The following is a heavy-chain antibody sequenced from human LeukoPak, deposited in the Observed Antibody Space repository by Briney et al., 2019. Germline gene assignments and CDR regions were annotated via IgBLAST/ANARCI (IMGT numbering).Heavy chain of an antibody. J-gene: IGHJ4*02. Sequence: GSLRLSCAAGGFSFCSYSLSWVRQASGGGLEWGSGISDNGGGTYYGDSVKGRFTLSRDNSKNMLYLQMNGLRAEDTALYYCAKERSTVGTPLFDNWGQGILVTVSS. V-gene: IGHV3-23*01. D-gene: IGHD2-15*01. CDR2: ISDNGGGT. CDR3: AKERSTVGTPLFDN. CDR1: GFSFCSYS.